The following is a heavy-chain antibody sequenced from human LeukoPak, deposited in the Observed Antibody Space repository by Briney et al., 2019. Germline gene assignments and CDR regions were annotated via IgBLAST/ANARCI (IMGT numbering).Heavy chain of an antibody. CDR2: INPNSGGT. CDR1: GYRFTGHY. J-gene: IGHJ5*02. V-gene: IGHV1-2*02. Sequence: ASVKVSCKASGYRFTGHYMHWVRQAPGQGLEWMGWINPNSGGTNYAQKFQGRVTMTRDTSISTAYMELSRLRSDDTAVYYCARDTNTTIRGVIITSWGQGTLVTVSS. D-gene: IGHD3-10*01. CDR3: ARDTNTTIRGVIITS.